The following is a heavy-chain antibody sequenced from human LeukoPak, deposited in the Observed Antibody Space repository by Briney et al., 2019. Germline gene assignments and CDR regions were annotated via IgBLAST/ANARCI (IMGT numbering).Heavy chain of an antibody. CDR3: ARVKRYDYVWGSYGSVRFDP. J-gene: IGHJ5*02. CDR1: GGSISSSSYY. Sequence: SETLSLTCTVSGGSISSSSYYWGWIRQPPGKGLEWIGSIYYSGSTYYNPSLKSRVTISVDTSKNQFSLKLSSATAADTAVYYCARVKRYDYVWGSYGSVRFDPWGQGTLVTVSS. V-gene: IGHV4-39*07. CDR2: IYYSGST. D-gene: IGHD3-16*01.